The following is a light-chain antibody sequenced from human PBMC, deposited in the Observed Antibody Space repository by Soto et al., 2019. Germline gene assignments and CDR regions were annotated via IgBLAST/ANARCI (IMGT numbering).Light chain of an antibody. V-gene: IGKV4-1*01. Sequence: DIVLTQSPDSLALSLGERATINCKSSQSLFYSPRNRSCLGWFQQKQGKPPRLLIYWASSREPGVPDRFSGSESGTDFTLTISSLQAEDVAVYYCQQYFSTPPLTFGGGTKVDIK. CDR3: QQYFSTPPLT. CDR2: WAS. CDR1: QSLFYSPRNRSC. J-gene: IGKJ4*01.